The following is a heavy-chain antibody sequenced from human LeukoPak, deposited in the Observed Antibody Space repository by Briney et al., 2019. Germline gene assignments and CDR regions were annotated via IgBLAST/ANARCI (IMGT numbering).Heavy chain of an antibody. CDR3: ARESGSHAEALDI. D-gene: IGHD1-26*01. V-gene: IGHV4-59*11. Sequence: SETLSLTCTVSGGSIGSHFWSWLRQPPGKGPEWIGYSYHIGSATHNPSLNSRVTISVDTSKSQFYLKLTSVTAADTAVYYCARESGSHAEALDIWGQGTMVIVSS. CDR2: SYHIGSA. J-gene: IGHJ3*02. CDR1: GGSIGSHF.